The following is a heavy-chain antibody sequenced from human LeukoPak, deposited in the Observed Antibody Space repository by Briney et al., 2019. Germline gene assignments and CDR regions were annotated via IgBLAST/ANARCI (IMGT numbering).Heavy chain of an antibody. D-gene: IGHD3-22*01. CDR1: GYTFTGYY. CDR3: ATDPMDSSGYYPEDY. V-gene: IGHV1-2*02. Sequence: ASVKVSCKASGYTFTGYYMHWVRQAPGQGFEWMGWINPNSGGTNYAQKFRGRVTMTRDTSISTAYMELSRLRSDDTAVYYCATDPMDSSGYYPEDYWGQGTLVTVSS. J-gene: IGHJ4*02. CDR2: INPNSGGT.